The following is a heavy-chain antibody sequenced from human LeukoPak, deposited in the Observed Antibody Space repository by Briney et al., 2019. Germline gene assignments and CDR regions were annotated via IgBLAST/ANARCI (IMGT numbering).Heavy chain of an antibody. Sequence: SVKVSCKASGGTSSNYAISWVRQAPGQGLEWMAGISPIFGTANYAQKFQGRVTITADESTSTAYMELSSLRSEDTAVYYCARGLRYSSGWYFDYWGQGTLVTVSS. CDR2: ISPIFGTA. J-gene: IGHJ4*02. CDR1: GGTSSNYA. CDR3: ARGLRYSSGWYFDY. V-gene: IGHV1-69*13. D-gene: IGHD6-19*01.